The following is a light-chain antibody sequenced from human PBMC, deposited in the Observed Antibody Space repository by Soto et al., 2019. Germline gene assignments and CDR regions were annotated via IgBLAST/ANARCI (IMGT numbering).Light chain of an antibody. CDR2: KAS. CDR1: RSLVYSDGNAY. CDR3: LQGTHWPPT. J-gene: IGKJ1*01. Sequence: DVVMTQSPLSLPVTLGQPASISCRSSRSLVYSDGNAYLNWLHQRPGQSTRRLIYKASNRVCGVPDRIGGSGAGTAFILHINRVEAEDVGVYYCLQGTHWPPTFGRGTRVDIE. V-gene: IGKV2-30*01.